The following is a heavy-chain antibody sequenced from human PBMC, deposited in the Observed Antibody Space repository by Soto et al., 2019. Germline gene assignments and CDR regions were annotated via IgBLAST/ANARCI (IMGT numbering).Heavy chain of an antibody. V-gene: IGHV1-58*01. J-gene: IGHJ4*02. CDR3: AACDYSSSWYYFVN. CDR1: EFTFTSSA. CDR2: IVVGSGNT. Sequence: SVKVSCKASEFTFTSSAVQWVRQARGQRLEWIGWIVVGSGNTNYAQKFQERVTITRDMSTSTAYMELSSLRSEDTAMYYCAACDYSSSWYYFVNWGQGTLVTVYS. D-gene: IGHD6-13*01.